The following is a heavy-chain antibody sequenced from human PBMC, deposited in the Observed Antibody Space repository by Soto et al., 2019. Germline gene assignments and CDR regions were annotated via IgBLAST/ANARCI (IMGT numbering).Heavy chain of an antibody. CDR1: GYTFTSYG. CDR2: ISAYNGNT. CDR3: ARVLYCGGDCYTYYYYGMDI. Sequence: ASVKVSCKASGYTFTSYGISWVRQAPGQGLEWMGWISAYNGNTNYAQKLQGRVTMTTDTSTSTAYMELRSLRSDDTAVYYCARVLYCGGDCYTYYYYGMDIWGQGTTVPVSS. J-gene: IGHJ6*02. D-gene: IGHD2-21*02. V-gene: IGHV1-18*01.